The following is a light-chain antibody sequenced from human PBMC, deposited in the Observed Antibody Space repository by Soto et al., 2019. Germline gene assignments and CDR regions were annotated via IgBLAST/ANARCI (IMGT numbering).Light chain of an antibody. Sequence: DIPMTQSPSSLSASVGDRVTITCQASQDISNYLNWYQQKSGKPPKLLIYDASHLETGVPPRFIGAGSGTEFALTISSLQPQDVATYYCQQYDDLPSTFGGGTKVEV. J-gene: IGKJ4*01. CDR3: QQYDDLPST. CDR1: QDISNY. V-gene: IGKV1-33*01. CDR2: DAS.